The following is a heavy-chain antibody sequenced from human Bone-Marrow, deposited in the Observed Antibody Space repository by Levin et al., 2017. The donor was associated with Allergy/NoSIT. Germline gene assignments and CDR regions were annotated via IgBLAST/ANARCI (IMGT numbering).Heavy chain of an antibody. J-gene: IGHJ4*02. CDR1: GFTFSNAW. Sequence: GESLKISCAASGFTFSNAWMSWVRQAPGKGLEWVGRIKSKTDGGTTDYAAPVKGRFTISRDDSKNTLYLQMNSLKTEDTAVYYCTTADSSSWPFDYWGQGTLVTVSS. V-gene: IGHV3-15*01. D-gene: IGHD6-13*01. CDR2: IKSKTDGGTT. CDR3: TTADSSSWPFDY.